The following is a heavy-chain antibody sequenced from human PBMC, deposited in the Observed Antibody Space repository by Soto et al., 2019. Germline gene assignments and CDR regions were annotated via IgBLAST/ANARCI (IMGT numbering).Heavy chain of an antibody. CDR3: ARGFRVAATRWWFDP. CDR1: GYTFTSYD. D-gene: IGHD2-15*01. J-gene: IGHJ5*02. V-gene: IGHV1-18*01. CDR2: ISTYNGNT. Sequence: QVQLVQSGAEEKKPGASVKVSCKASGYTFTSYDISWVRQAPGQGLEWMGWISTYNGNTNYAQKLQGRVTMTTDTSTSTAYMELRSLRSDDTAVYYCARGFRVAATRWWFDPWGQGTLVTVSS.